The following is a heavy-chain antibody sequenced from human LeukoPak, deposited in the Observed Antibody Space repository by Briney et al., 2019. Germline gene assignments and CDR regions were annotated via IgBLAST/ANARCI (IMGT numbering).Heavy chain of an antibody. Sequence: GGSLRLSCVASGFSFSNYYLSWIRQAPGKGLEWVSYISSSGSSTYYADSVKGRFTISRDNAKNSLYLQMNSLRAEDTAVYHCARDNSGSYSEGVFWGQGTLVTVSS. CDR2: ISSSGSST. J-gene: IGHJ4*02. CDR3: ARDNSGSYSEGVF. CDR1: GFSFSNYY. D-gene: IGHD1-26*01. V-gene: IGHV3-11*01.